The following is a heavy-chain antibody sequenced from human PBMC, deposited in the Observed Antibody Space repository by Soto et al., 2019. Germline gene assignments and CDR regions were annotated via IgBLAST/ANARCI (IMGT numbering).Heavy chain of an antibody. CDR2: IWYDGGNK. Sequence: QVQLVESGGGVVQPGRSLRLSCAASGFNFSSYVMHWVRQAPGKGLEWVAVIWYDGGNKYYADSVKGRFTISRDNSKNTVYLQMNSLRAEDTAVYYCARDGQWLPRDGLRSSYYFDYWGQGTLVTVS. CDR3: ARDGQWLPRDGLRSSYYFDY. V-gene: IGHV3-33*01. CDR1: GFNFSSYV. D-gene: IGHD6-19*01. J-gene: IGHJ4*02.